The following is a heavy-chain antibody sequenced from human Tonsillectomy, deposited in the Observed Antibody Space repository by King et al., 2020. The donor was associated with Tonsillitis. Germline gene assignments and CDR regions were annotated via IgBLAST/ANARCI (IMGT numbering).Heavy chain of an antibody. V-gene: IGHV4-34*01. J-gene: IGHJ4*02. D-gene: IGHD3-22*01. CDR1: GGSFSGYY. CDR2: INHSGST. Sequence: VQLQQWGAGLLKPSETLSLTCAVYGGSFSGYYWSWIRQPPGKGLEWIGEINHSGSTNYNPSLKSRVTISVDTSKNQFSLKLSSVTAADTAVYYCARRTYLKRHYYDSSGYYSKTPVRYWGQGPLVTVSS. CDR3: ARRTYLKRHYYDSSGYYSKTPVRY.